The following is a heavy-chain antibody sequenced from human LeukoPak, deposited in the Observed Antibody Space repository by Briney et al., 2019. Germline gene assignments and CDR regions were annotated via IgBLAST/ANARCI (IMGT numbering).Heavy chain of an antibody. Sequence: SETLSLTCTVSGGSISSGGYYWSWIRQHPGKGLEWIGYIYYSGSTYYNPSLKSRVTISVDTSKNQFSLKLSSVTAADTAMYYCARRPLNSGTNDGPSGLDYWGQGTLVTVSS. CDR3: ARRPLNSGTNDGPSGLDY. CDR2: IYYSGST. CDR1: GGSISSGGYY. D-gene: IGHD1-26*01. V-gene: IGHV4-31*03. J-gene: IGHJ4*02.